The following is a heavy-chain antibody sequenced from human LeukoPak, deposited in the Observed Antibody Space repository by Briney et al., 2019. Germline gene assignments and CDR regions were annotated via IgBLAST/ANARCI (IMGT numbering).Heavy chain of an antibody. CDR1: GFTFSNYW. V-gene: IGHV3-74*01. Sequence: GGSLRLSCVASGFTFSNYWMHWVRQPPGKGLVWVSRIYVDGRTTNYADSVKGRFTISRDNAKNTVYLEMNSLSVEGTATYYCIRDFRSADLWGQGTLVTVTS. CDR3: IRDFRSADL. J-gene: IGHJ5*02. CDR2: IYVDGRTT.